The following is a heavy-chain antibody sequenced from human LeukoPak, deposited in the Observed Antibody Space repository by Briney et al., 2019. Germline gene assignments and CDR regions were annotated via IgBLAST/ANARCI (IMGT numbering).Heavy chain of an antibody. CDR3: AADGVPGNSLWDYFAS. CDR1: GFTFNLRA. Sequence: GGSLRLSCAASGFTFNLRAMSWVRQAPGKGLEWVASIGSSETFYADSVEGRFTVSRDNSKNTLCLQLNSLTVEDTAVYYCAADGVPGNSLWDYFASWGQGTLVTVSS. V-gene: IGHV3-23*01. J-gene: IGHJ4*02. CDR2: IGSSET. D-gene: IGHD1-7*01.